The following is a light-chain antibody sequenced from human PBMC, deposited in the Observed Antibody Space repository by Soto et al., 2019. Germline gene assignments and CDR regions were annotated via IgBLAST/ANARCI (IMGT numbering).Light chain of an antibody. J-gene: IGKJ3*01. CDR1: QDIVNS. Sequence: DIQMTQSPSSLSAFVGDRVTITCQASQDIVNSLTWYQQKPGKAPNLLIYAASNLETGVPSRFSGSGSGTDFTLTISSLQPEDTATYYCQQYNSHPPTFGPWTKVDIK. CDR3: QQYNSHPPT. V-gene: IGKV1-33*01. CDR2: AAS.